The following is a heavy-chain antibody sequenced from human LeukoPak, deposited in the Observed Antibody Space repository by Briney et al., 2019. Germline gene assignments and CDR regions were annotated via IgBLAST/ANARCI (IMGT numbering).Heavy chain of an antibody. Sequence: ASVKVSCKASGYTFTIYGISWVRQAPGQGLEWMGWISGYNGNTNYAQKLQGRVTMTTDTSTSTVYMELRSLRSDDTAVYYCARDRALVGYYDSSGYYYWGQGTLVTVSS. D-gene: IGHD3-22*01. CDR1: GYTFTIYG. CDR3: ARDRALVGYYDSSGYYY. V-gene: IGHV1-18*01. CDR2: ISGYNGNT. J-gene: IGHJ4*02.